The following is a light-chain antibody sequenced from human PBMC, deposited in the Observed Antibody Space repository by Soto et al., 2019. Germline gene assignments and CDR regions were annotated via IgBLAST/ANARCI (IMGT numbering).Light chain of an antibody. Sequence: QSVLTQPRSVSGSPGQSITISCTGSSSDVGGYNYVSWYQQHPGQAPKFMIYDVHKRPSGVSHRFSGSKSGNTASLTISGLQADDEADYYCLSYAGSYNFVFGGGTKVTVL. CDR2: DVH. J-gene: IGLJ1*01. CDR3: LSYAGSYNFV. CDR1: SSDVGGYNY. V-gene: IGLV2-11*01.